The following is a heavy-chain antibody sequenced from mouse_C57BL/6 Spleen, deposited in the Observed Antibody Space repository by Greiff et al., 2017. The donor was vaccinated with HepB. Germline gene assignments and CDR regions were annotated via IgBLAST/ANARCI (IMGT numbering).Heavy chain of an antibody. V-gene: IGHV1-61*01. D-gene: IGHD2-3*01. CDR3: ARLDDGYYGFAY. CDR1: GYTFTSYW. Sequence: VQLQQPGAELVRPGSSVKLSCKASGYTFTSYWMDWVKQRPGQGLEWIGNIYPSDSETHYNQKFKDKATLTVDKSSSTAYMQLSSLTSEDSAVYYCARLDDGYYGFAYWGQGTLVTVSA. CDR2: IYPSDSET. J-gene: IGHJ3*01.